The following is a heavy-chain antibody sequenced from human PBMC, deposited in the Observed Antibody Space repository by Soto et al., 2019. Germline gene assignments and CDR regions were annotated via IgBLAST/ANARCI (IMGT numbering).Heavy chain of an antibody. V-gene: IGHV1-18*01. CDR2: ISAYNGNT. CDR3: AYNTDFWSGSHS. J-gene: IGHJ5*02. CDR1: GYTFTGYG. D-gene: IGHD3-3*01. Sequence: ASVKVSCKASGYTFTGYGISWVRQAPGQGLEWMGWISAYNGNTNYAQKLQGRVTMTTDTSTSTAYMELRSLRSDDTAVYYCAYNTDFWSGSHSWGQGTLVTVSS.